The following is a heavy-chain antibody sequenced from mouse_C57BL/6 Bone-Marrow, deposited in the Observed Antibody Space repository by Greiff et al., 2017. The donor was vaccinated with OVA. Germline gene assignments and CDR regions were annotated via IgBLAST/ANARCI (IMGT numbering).Heavy chain of an antibody. V-gene: IGHV3-6*01. CDR3: AYYGRDYAMDY. Sequence: EVQLQESGPGLVKPSQSLSLTCSVTGYSITSGYYWNWIRQFPGNKLEWMGYISYDGSNNYNPSLKNRISITRDTSKNQFFLKLNSVTTEDTATYYCAYYGRDYAMDYWGQGTSVTVSS. CDR2: ISYDGSN. D-gene: IGHD1-1*01. CDR1: GYSITSGYY. J-gene: IGHJ4*01.